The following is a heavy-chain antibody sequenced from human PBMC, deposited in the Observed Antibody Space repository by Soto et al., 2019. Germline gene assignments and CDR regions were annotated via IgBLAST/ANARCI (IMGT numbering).Heavy chain of an antibody. V-gene: IGHV1-69*12. Sequence: QVQLVQSGAEVKKPGSSVKVSCKTSGGTFRTSAISWVRQAPGQGLEWMGGIMPVFPTPDYAQKFHGRVTITAAESTSTAYMELSSLRSEDTAVYYCARDKDRQQLGGNYYYIMDVWGQGTTVTVSS. CDR3: ARDKDRQQLGGNYYYIMDV. J-gene: IGHJ6*01. D-gene: IGHD3-3*02. CDR1: GGTFRTSA. CDR2: IMPVFPTP.